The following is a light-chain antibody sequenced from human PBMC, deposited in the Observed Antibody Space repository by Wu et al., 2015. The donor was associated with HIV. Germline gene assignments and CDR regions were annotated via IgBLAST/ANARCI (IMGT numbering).Light chain of an antibody. CDR2: KAS. Sequence: DIQMTQSPSILSGSVGDRVTITCRASQSISTSLAWYQQKPGKAPKLLIYKASSLESGVPSRFSGSGSGTKFTLTINSLQPDDFATYYCQRLYDYPLWTFGQGTKLELK. CDR1: QSISTS. V-gene: IGKV1-5*03. CDR3: QRLYDYPLWT. J-gene: IGKJ2*02.